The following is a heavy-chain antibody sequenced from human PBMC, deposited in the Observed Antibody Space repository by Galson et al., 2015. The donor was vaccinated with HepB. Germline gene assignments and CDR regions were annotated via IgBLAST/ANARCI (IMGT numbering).Heavy chain of an antibody. CDR3: ARDRSTSEPYDAFDV. CDR2: IIPIVDKP. CDR1: GGTLSHTA. D-gene: IGHD1-14*01. Sequence: SVKVSCKASGGTLSHTAISWVRQAPGQGLEWLGGIIPIVDKPYIAQKFRGRLTITADASTHTVYMELDSLRSEDTAVYFCARDRSTSEPYDAFDVWGQGTMLTVSS. J-gene: IGHJ3*01. V-gene: IGHV1-69*13.